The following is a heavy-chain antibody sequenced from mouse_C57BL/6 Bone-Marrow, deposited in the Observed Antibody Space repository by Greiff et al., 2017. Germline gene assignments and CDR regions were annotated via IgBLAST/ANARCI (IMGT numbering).Heavy chain of an antibody. CDR3: TTGNGYLWYFDV. Sequence: VQLQQSGAELVRPGASVKLSCTASGFNIKDDYMHWVKQRPEQGLEWIGWIDPENGDTEYYSKFQGKATITADTSSNTAYLQLSSLTSEDTAVYYCTTGNGYLWYFDVWGTGTTVTVSS. CDR1: GFNIKDDY. V-gene: IGHV14-4*01. J-gene: IGHJ1*03. D-gene: IGHD2-3*01. CDR2: IDPENGDT.